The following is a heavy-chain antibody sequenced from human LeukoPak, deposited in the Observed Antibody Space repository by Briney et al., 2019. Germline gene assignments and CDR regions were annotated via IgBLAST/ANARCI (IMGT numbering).Heavy chain of an antibody. D-gene: IGHD6-6*01. Sequence: ASVKVSCKASGYIFTDHYIHWVRQAPGQGPEWMGQIHSNSEGEKYAQKFQGRITVLRDTSINTIYMELTSLTSDDTAVYYCAREPYSTSSDRHGRTFDYWGQGTLVTISS. CDR1: GYIFTDHY. CDR3: AREPYSTSSDRHGRTFDY. CDR2: IHSNSEGE. J-gene: IGHJ4*02. V-gene: IGHV1-2*06.